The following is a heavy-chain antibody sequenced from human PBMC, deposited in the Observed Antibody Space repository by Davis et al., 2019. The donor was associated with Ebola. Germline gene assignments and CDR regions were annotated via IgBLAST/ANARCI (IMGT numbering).Heavy chain of an antibody. CDR2: INHSGST. D-gene: IGHD3-22*01. CDR3: AQATYYYDSSGYYA. CDR1: GGSISSYY. Sequence: PSETLSLTCTVSGGSISSYYWSWIRQPPGKGLEWIGEINHSGSTNYNPSLKSRVTISVDTSKNQFSLKLSSVTAADTAVYYCAQATYYYDSSGYYAWGQGTLVTVSS. J-gene: IGHJ5*02. V-gene: IGHV4-34*01.